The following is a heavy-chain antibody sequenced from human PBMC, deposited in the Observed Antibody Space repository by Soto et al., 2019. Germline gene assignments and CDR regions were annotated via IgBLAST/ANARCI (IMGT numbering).Heavy chain of an antibody. CDR1: GFLFSTYA. D-gene: IGHD2-15*01. V-gene: IGHV3-30-3*01. J-gene: IGHJ6*02. Sequence: QVQLAESGGDEVQPGRSLRLSCAASGFLFSTYAMHWVRQAPGKGLEWVAIISYDGSNQQYTDSVRGRFIISRDNSKNMLYLQVNSLRAEDTAVYFCARDRAKWYSIDYYGMDVWGQGTTVTVSS. CDR3: ARDRAKWYSIDYYGMDV. CDR2: ISYDGSNQ.